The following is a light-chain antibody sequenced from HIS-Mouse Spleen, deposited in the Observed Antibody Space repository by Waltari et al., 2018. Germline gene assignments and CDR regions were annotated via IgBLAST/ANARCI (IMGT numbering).Light chain of an antibody. CDR1: SSDVGGYNY. J-gene: IGLJ2*01. Sequence: QSALTQPPSASGSPGQSVTISCTGTSSDVGGYNYVSWYQQHPGKAPKPMSYDVSTRAAGVADRFAGSKSGNTASLTVSGLQAEDEADYYCSSYAGSNNLVFGGGTKLTVL. CDR2: DVS. CDR3: SSYAGSNNLV. V-gene: IGLV2-8*01.